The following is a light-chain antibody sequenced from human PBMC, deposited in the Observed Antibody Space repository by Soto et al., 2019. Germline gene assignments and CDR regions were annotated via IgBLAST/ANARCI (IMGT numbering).Light chain of an antibody. J-gene: IGKJ1*01. CDR2: WAS. CDR3: QQYYSTPWT. Sequence: DIVMTQSPDSLAVSLGERATINCKSSQSVIYSSNNKNYLAWYQQKPGQPPKLLIYWASTRESGVPDRFSGSGSGTDFTLTISSLQAEGVAVYYCQQYYSTPWTFGQGTKVDIK. CDR1: QSVIYSSNNKNY. V-gene: IGKV4-1*01.